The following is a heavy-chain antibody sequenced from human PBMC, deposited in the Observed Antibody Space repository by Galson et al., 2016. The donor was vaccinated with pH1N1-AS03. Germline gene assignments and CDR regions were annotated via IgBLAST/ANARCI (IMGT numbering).Heavy chain of an antibody. D-gene: IGHD2-15*01. CDR3: AGAAPFDP. CDR1: GYTFSNFG. V-gene: IGHV1-18*04. Sequence: SVKVSCKASGYTFSNFGMSWVRQASGQGLEWMGWISPQNGNTQYAQRLEGRVTMTTDTSTSTAYMELWSLTYDDTAVYYCAGAAPFDPWGQGTLVIVSS. J-gene: IGHJ5*02. CDR2: ISPQNGNT.